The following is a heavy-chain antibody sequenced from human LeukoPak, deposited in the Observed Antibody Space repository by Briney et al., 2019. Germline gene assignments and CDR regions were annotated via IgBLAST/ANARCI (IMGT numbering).Heavy chain of an antibody. J-gene: IGHJ4*02. CDR1: GYTVTSYD. Sequence: ASVKVSCKASGYTVTSYDINWVRQATGQRLEWMGWMNPNSGNTGYAQKFQGRVTMTRNTSISTAYMELSSLRSEDTAVYYCARDRHDSSGAFDYWGQGTLVTVSS. CDR3: ARDRHDSSGAFDY. CDR2: MNPNSGNT. V-gene: IGHV1-8*01. D-gene: IGHD3-22*01.